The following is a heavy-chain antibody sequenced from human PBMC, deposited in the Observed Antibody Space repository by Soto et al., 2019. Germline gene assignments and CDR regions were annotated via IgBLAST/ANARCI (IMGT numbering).Heavy chain of an antibody. CDR3: ARIKGDIVVVPAARVYYYYGMDV. D-gene: IGHD2-2*01. CDR1: GFSLSNARMG. V-gene: IGHV2-26*01. Sequence: QVTLKESGPVLVKPTETLTLTCTVSGFSLSNARMGVSWTRQPPGKALEWLAHIFSNDEKSYSTSLKSRLTISKDTSKSQVVLTMTNMDPVDTATYYCARIKGDIVVVPAARVYYYYGMDVWGQGTTVTVSS. J-gene: IGHJ6*02. CDR2: IFSNDEK.